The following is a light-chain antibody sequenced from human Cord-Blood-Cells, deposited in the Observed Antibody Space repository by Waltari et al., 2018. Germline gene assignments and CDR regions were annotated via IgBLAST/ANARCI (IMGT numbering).Light chain of an antibody. J-gene: IGLJ1*01. Sequence: QSVLTQPPSVSGAPGQRVTISCPGSSPNIGAGSDVPRYQQLPGTAPKLLIYGNSNRPSGVPDRFSGSKSGTSASLAITGLQAEDEADYYCQSYDSSLSGYVFGTGTKVTVL. CDR3: QSYDSSLSGYV. CDR1: SPNIGAGSD. CDR2: GNS. V-gene: IGLV1-40*01.